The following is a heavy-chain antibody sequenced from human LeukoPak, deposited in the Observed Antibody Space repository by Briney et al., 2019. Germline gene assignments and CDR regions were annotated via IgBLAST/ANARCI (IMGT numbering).Heavy chain of an antibody. J-gene: IGHJ4*02. V-gene: IGHV3-66*01. CDR2: IYSGGST. CDR1: GFIVSSNY. Sequence: PGGFLRLSCAASGFIVSSNYMSWVRQAPGKGLEWVSVIYSGGSTYYADSVKGRFTISRDNSKNTLYLQMNSLRAGDTAVYYCARGRYPDYWGQGTLVTVSS. D-gene: IGHD1-20*01. CDR3: ARGRYPDY.